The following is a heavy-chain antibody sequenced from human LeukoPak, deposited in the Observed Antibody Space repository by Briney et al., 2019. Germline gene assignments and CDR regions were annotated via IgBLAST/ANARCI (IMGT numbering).Heavy chain of an antibody. CDR3: ARGLRDSSSFLSDYYFGLDV. CDR2: IYYSGST. J-gene: IGHJ6*02. V-gene: IGHV4-39*07. Sequence: PSQTLSLTCAVSGGSISSGGYSWGWIRQPPGKGLEWIASIYYSGSTYYNPSLKSRVTISMHTSKSQYSLEVTSVTAADTAVYFCARGLRDSSSFLSDYYFGLDVWGQGTTVTVSS. CDR1: GGSISSGGYS. D-gene: IGHD3-22*01.